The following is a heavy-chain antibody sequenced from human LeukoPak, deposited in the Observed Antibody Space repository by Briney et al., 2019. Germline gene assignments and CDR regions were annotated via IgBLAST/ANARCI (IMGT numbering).Heavy chain of an antibody. D-gene: IGHD2-15*01. CDR1: GFIVSHNY. CDR3: ARPHCGGGSCYLDY. CDR2: IYSGGST. Sequence: GGSLRLSCAASGFIVSHNYMSWVRQAPGKGLESVSLIYSGGSTYYADSVKGRFTISRDNSKNTLYLQMNNLRVEDAAVYYCARPHCGGGSCYLDYWGQRTLVTVSS. J-gene: IGHJ4*02. V-gene: IGHV3-53*01.